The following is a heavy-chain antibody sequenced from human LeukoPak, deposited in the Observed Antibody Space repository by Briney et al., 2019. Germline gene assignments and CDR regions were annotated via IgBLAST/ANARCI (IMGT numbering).Heavy chain of an antibody. CDR1: GYIFTGYY. J-gene: IGHJ4*02. D-gene: IGHD3-10*01. Sequence: ASVKVSCKASGYIFTGYYMHWVRQAPGQGLEWMGWITPNSGDTKYAQKFQGRVTMTRDTSISTAYMDLSRLRSDDTAVYYCARDSYSSGSYWLDHWGQGTLVTVSS. CDR3: ARDSYSSGSYWLDH. V-gene: IGHV1-2*02. CDR2: ITPNSGDT.